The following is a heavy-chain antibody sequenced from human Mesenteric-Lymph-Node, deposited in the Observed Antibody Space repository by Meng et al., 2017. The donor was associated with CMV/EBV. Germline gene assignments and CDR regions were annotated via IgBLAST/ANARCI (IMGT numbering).Heavy chain of an antibody. CDR2: IFYTGST. CDR3: ARLTVGTTPVDF. V-gene: IGHV4-39*01. Sequence: TVSGGFIRDNDYCWRWIRQPPGRNLDWIASIFYTGSTYYNPSLKSRVTISVDASQNQISLRLTSVTAADTAVYYCARLTVGTTPVDFWGRGTLVTVSS. J-gene: IGHJ4*02. CDR1: GGFIRDNDYC. D-gene: IGHD1-26*01.